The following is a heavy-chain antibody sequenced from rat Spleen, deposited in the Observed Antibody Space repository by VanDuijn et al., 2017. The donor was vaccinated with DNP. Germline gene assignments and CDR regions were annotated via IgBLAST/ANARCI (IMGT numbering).Heavy chain of an antibody. CDR2: ISYDGGST. CDR1: GFTFSNYY. Sequence: EVQVVESGGGLVQPGGSLKLSCAASGFTFSNYYMAWVRQAPKKGLEWVATISYDGGSTSYRDSVKGRFIISRDNAKGTLYLQMDSLRSEDTATYYCTTDFERGYWGQGVMVTVSS. CDR3: TTDFERGY. D-gene: IGHD1-11*01. J-gene: IGHJ2*01. V-gene: IGHV5-20*01.